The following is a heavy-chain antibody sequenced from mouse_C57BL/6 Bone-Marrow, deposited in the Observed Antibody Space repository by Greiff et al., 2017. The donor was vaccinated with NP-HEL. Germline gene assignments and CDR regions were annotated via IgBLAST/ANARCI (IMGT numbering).Heavy chain of an antibody. J-gene: IGHJ4*01. V-gene: IGHV1-36*01. CDR1: GFTFTDYY. D-gene: IGHD1-1*01. CDR3: ASEVLLRSGAMDY. CDR2: VYPYNGGT. Sequence: VQLQQSGPVLVKPGPSVKISCKASGFTFTDYYMHWVKQSHGKSLEWIGLVYPYNGGTSYNQKFKGKATLTVDTSSSTAYMELNRLTSDDSAVYYCASEVLLRSGAMDYWGQGTSVTVSS.